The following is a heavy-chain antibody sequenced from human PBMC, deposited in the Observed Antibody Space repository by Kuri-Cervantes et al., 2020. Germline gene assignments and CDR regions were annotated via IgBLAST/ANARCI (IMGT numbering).Heavy chain of an antibody. J-gene: IGHJ4*02. CDR1: GFTFSSYG. CDR3: AREPSSSIASPGKFDF. D-gene: IGHD6-13*01. CDR2: ISYDGSNK. Sequence: GESLKISCAASGFTFSSYGMHWVRQAPGKGLEWVAVISYDGSNKYYADSVKGRFTISRDNSKNTLYLQMNSLRAEDTAVYYCAREPSSSIASPGKFDFWGQGTLVTVSS. V-gene: IGHV3-30*03.